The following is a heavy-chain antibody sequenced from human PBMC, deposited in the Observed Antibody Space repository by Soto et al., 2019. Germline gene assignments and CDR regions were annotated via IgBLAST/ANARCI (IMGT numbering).Heavy chain of an antibody. J-gene: IGHJ6*02. Sequence: ASVKVSCKASGYTFTGYYMHWVRQAPGQGLEWMGWINPNSGGTNYAQKFQGWVTMTRDTSISTAYMELSRLRSDDTAVYYCARTYTYYYGSGLTGTDYYYGMDVWGQGTTVTVSS. CDR1: GYTFTGYY. CDR2: INPNSGGT. D-gene: IGHD3-10*01. CDR3: ARTYTYYYGSGLTGTDYYYGMDV. V-gene: IGHV1-2*04.